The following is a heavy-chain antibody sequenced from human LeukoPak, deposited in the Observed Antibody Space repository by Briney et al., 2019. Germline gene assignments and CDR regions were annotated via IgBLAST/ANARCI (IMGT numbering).Heavy chain of an antibody. J-gene: IGHJ4*02. CDR1: GFSFSTDA. D-gene: IGHD6-19*01. Sequence: GGSLRLSCAASGFSFSTDAMSWVRQAPGKGLAWLSVIYSGGTTYYADSVKGRFTISRDNSKNTVYLQMNSLRVEDTAMYYCTRGGSVPATRSFDYWGQGTLVTVSS. CDR3: TRGGSVPATRSFDY. CDR2: IYSGGTT. V-gene: IGHV3-66*01.